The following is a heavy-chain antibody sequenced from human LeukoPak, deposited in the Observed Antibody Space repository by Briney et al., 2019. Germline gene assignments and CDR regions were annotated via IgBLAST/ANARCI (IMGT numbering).Heavy chain of an antibody. V-gene: IGHV1-69*13. D-gene: IGHD4-17*01. CDR2: IIPIFGTA. CDR1: GGTFSSYA. J-gene: IGHJ5*02. Sequence: SVKVSCKASGGTFSSYAISWVRQAPGQGLEWMGGIIPIFGTANYAQKFQGRVTITADESTSTAYMELSSLRSEDTAAYYCASLKGHTVTTSDWFDPWGQGTLVTVSS. CDR3: ASLKGHTVTTSDWFDP.